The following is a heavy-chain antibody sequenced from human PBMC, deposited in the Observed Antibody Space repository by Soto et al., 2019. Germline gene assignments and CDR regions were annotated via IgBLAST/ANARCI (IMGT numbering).Heavy chain of an antibody. J-gene: IGHJ4*02. CDR2: MYPGDSDT. V-gene: IGHV5-51*03. Sequence: GESLKISCKGSGYSFTSYWIGWVGQMPGKGLEWMGVMYPGDSDTRYSPSFQGQVTISADKSISTAYLQWSSLKASDTAMYYCARFARGCTNGVCYPYFDYWGQGTLVTVSS. CDR3: ARFARGCTNGVCYPYFDY. CDR1: GYSFTSYW. D-gene: IGHD2-8*01.